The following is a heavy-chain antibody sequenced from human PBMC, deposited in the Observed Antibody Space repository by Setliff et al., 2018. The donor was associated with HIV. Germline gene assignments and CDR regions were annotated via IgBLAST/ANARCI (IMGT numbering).Heavy chain of an antibody. CDR3: AKEDSSTTSCPFDY. D-gene: IGHD2-2*01. CDR1: GFTFGSHA. Sequence: HPGGSLRLSCVASGFTFGSHAMSWVRQSPGKGLEWVSSISGSDNNTYYADSVKGRLAISRDNSRNTLFLHMSSLRAEDTAVNYCAKEDSSTTSCPFDYWGQGIQVTVSS. V-gene: IGHV3-23*01. J-gene: IGHJ4*02. CDR2: ISGSDNNT.